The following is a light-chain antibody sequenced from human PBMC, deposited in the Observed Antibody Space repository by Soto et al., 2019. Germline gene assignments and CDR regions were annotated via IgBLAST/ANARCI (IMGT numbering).Light chain of an antibody. V-gene: IGLV2-14*01. CDR3: SSYTSSSTPLV. CDR2: EVS. CDR1: SSDVGGYNY. Sequence: QSVLTQPASVSGSPGQSITISCTGTSSDVGGYNYVSWYQQHPVKAPKLIIYEVSNRPSGVSNRFSGSKSGNTASLTISGLQAEDEADYYCSSYTSSSTPLVFGTGTKVTAL. J-gene: IGLJ1*01.